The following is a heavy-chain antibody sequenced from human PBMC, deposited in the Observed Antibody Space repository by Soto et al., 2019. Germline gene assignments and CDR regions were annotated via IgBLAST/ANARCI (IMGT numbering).Heavy chain of an antibody. Sequence: PCGSIRCPCSPCRITLYSYTIHWCRNPPFKGLEWVAVTSYYGSNRSVEDAVMGRFTISRNNSWNSRSLQMNRLRAEDTAVYSCAREYYGSSGYYAHFVYWCQETLVAVSS. CDR2: TSYYGSNR. V-gene: IGHV3-30-3*01. CDR3: AREYYGSSGYYAHFVY. CDR1: RITLYSYT. J-gene: IGHJ4*01. D-gene: IGHD3-22*01.